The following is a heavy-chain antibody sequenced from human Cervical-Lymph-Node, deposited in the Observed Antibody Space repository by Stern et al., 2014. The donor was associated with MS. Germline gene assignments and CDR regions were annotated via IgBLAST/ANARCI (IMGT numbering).Heavy chain of an antibody. CDR2: INPSGGST. D-gene: IGHD6-19*01. V-gene: IGHV1-46*01. CDR3: AREVAGHRLGMMDV. Sequence: QVQLVQSGAEAKKPGASVQVSCKASGYTFTSYYMHWVRQAPGQGLEWMAIINPSGGSTRYAQKFQGRVTMTRDTSTSTVYMELSSLRSEDTAVYYCAREVAGHRLGMMDVWGQGTTVTVSS. CDR1: GYTFTSYY. J-gene: IGHJ6*02.